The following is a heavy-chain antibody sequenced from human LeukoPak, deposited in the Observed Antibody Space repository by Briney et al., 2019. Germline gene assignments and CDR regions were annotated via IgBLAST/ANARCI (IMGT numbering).Heavy chain of an antibody. Sequence: GGSLRLSCAASGFTFSSYWMHWVRQAPGKGLVWVSRINSDGSSTSYADSVKGRFTISRDNAKNTLYLQMNSLRAEDTAVYYCAKELRGYYMDVWGKGTTVTVSS. V-gene: IGHV3-74*01. CDR2: INSDGSST. CDR3: AKELRGYYMDV. J-gene: IGHJ6*03. CDR1: GFTFSSYW.